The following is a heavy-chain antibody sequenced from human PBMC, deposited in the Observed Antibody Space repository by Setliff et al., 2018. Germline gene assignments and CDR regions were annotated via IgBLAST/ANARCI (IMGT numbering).Heavy chain of an antibody. J-gene: IGHJ4*02. CDR1: CASITNIKYY. V-gene: IGHV4-39*01. D-gene: IGHD1-1*01. Sequence: SETLSLTCTVSCASITNIKYYWGLIRQPPGKGLEWIGSIFYSGKTFYNPSLKSRVTISVDTSKNQFSLKLSSVTAADTAVYYCARVDPTRGLEGDFDYWGQGTLVTVSS. CDR2: IFYSGKT. CDR3: ARVDPTRGLEGDFDY.